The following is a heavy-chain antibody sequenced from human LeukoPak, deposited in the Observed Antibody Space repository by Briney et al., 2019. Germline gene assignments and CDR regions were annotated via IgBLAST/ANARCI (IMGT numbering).Heavy chain of an antibody. Sequence: GGSLRLSCAASGFTVSSNYMSWVRQAPGKGLKWVSVIYSGGSTYYADSVKGRFTISRDNSKNTLYLQMNSLRAEDTAVYYCARERSVMQLFSGLQDDAFDIWGQGTMVTVSS. CDR3: ARERSVMQLFSGLQDDAFDI. J-gene: IGHJ3*02. CDR2: IYSGGST. V-gene: IGHV3-53*01. D-gene: IGHD4-11*01. CDR1: GFTVSSNY.